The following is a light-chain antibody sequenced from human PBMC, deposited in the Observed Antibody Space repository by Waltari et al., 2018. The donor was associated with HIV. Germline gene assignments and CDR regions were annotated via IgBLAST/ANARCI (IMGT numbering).Light chain of an antibody. CDR3: HQYFSDPFT. V-gene: IGKV1-NL1*01. CDR2: NGF. CDR1: QDIANS. J-gene: IGKJ4*01. Sequence: DIQMTQFPSSLSASVGDRVTITCRATQDIANSVSWYQQRPGKVPKVLVYNGFLRHRGVASRFSGSGSGTEYTLTISSLQPEDFATYYCHQYFSDPFTFGGGTKVEI.